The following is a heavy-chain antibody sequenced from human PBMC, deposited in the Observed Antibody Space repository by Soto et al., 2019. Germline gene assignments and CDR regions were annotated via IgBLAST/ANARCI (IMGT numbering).Heavy chain of an antibody. CDR1: GGTFSSYA. CDR3: ARALGYCSGGRCYVRGWCDP. D-gene: IGHD2-15*01. CDR2: IIPIFGTA. J-gene: IGHJ5*02. Sequence: QVQLGQSGAEVNKPGSSVTVSCKASGGTFSSYAISWVRQAPGQGLEWMGGIIPIFGTANYAQKFQGRVTITADKSKGTAYMQVNSLRSEDTAVYYCARALGYCSGGRCYVRGWCDPWGPGTLVTVSS. V-gene: IGHV1-69*06.